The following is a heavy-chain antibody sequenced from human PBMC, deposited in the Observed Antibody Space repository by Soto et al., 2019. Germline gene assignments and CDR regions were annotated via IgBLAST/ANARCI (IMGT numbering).Heavy chain of an antibody. CDR3: ARWYYYDSSGYYSYFDS. V-gene: IGHV1-69*12. Sequence: QVQLVQSGAEVKKPGSSVRVSCKASGGTFSSYAISWVRQAPGQGLEWMGGIIPIFGTANYAQKFQGRVTITADESTSTAYMELSSLRSEDTAVYYCARWYYYDSSGYYSYFDSGGQGTLVTVSS. D-gene: IGHD3-22*01. J-gene: IGHJ4*02. CDR2: IIPIFGTA. CDR1: GGTFSSYA.